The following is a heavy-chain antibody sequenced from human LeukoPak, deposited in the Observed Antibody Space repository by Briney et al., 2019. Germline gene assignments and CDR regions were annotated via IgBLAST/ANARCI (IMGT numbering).Heavy chain of an antibody. D-gene: IGHD3-22*01. J-gene: IGHJ4*02. CDR1: GFTFSSYA. CDR3: ARDFGDYYDSSGPFDY. V-gene: IGHV3-30-3*01. CDR2: ISYDGSNK. Sequence: PGGSLRLSCAASGFTFSSYAMHWVRQAPGKGLEWVAVISYDGSNKYYVDSVKGRFTISRDNSKNTLYLQMNSLRAENTAVYYCARDFGDYYDSSGPFDYWGQGTLVTVSS.